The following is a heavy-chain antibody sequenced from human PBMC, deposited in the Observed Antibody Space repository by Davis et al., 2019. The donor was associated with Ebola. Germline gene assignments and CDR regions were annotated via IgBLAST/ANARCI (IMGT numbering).Heavy chain of an antibody. J-gene: IGHJ5*02. CDR2: ISYDGSNK. CDR1: GFTFSSYA. Sequence: GESLKISCAASGFTFSSYAMHWVRQAPGKGLEWVAVISYDGSNKYYADSVKGRFTISRDNSKNTLYLQMNSLRAEDTAVYYCARDRVYYYDSSGYYYKYNWFDPWGQGTLVTVSS. D-gene: IGHD3-22*01. V-gene: IGHV3-30*04. CDR3: ARDRVYYYDSSGYYYKYNWFDP.